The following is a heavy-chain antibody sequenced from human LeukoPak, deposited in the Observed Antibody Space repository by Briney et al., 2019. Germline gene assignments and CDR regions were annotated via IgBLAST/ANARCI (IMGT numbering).Heavy chain of an antibody. J-gene: IGHJ4*02. D-gene: IGHD5-12*01. V-gene: IGHV3-21*01. CDR1: GFTFEINT. CDR2: ITSTSHL. Sequence: GGSLRLSCAASGFTFEINTMNWVRQAPGKGLEWVSSITSTSHLYYADSVRGRFTVSRDNAKNSLFLQMNSLRDEDTAVYYCARDLGGGHSGYDPGREYWGQGTLVTVSS. CDR3: ARDLGGGHSGYDPGREY.